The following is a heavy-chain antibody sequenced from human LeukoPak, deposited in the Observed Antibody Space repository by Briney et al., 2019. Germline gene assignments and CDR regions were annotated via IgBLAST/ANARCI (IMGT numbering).Heavy chain of an antibody. CDR1: SYSISRGYY. D-gene: IGHD3-22*01. CDR3: ARGDNGYYYDSSGYLDY. V-gene: IGHV4-38-2*02. J-gene: IGHJ4*02. Sequence: SETLSLTCSVSSYSISRGYYWGWIRQSPGKGLEWIGNIYQSGSTSYNPSLKSRVTISLDMSKNQFSLKLSSVTAADTAVYYCARGDNGYYYDSSGYLDYWGQGTLVTVSS. CDR2: IYQSGST.